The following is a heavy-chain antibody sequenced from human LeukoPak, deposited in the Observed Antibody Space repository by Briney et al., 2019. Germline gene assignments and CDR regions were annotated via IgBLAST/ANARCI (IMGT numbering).Heavy chain of an antibody. V-gene: IGHV3-23*01. CDR3: ARDLGYSYGYCFDY. J-gene: IGHJ4*02. D-gene: IGHD5-18*01. Sequence: GGSLRLSCAASGLTFSSYGMSWVRQAPGKGLEWVSAISGSGGSTYYADSVKGRFTISRDNAKNSLYLQMNSLRAEDTAVYYCARDLGYSYGYCFDYWGQGTLVTVSS. CDR2: ISGSGGST. CDR1: GLTFSSYG.